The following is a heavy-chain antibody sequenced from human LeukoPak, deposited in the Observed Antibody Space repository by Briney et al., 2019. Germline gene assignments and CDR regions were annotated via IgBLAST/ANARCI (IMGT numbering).Heavy chain of an antibody. J-gene: IGHJ4*02. D-gene: IGHD1-26*01. Sequence: GRSLRLSCVASGVAFERFAMHWVRQPPGKGLEWISGLTWNSARTLYADSVRGRFTISRDNAKNTLFLQMNSLRAEDTAVYYCARGGGATLARYWGQGTLVTVSS. CDR1: GVAFERFA. V-gene: IGHV3-9*01. CDR3: ARGGGATLARY. CDR2: LTWNSART.